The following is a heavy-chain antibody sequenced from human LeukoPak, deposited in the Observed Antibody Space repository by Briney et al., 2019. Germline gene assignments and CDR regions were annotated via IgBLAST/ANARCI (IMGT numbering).Heavy chain of an antibody. CDR1: GFTFDDYA. J-gene: IGHJ4*02. CDR2: ISWNSGSI. V-gene: IGHV3-9*01. Sequence: GGSLRLSRAASGFTFDDYAMHWVRQAPGKGLEWVSGISWNSGSIGYADSVKGRFTISRDNAKNSLYLQMNSLRAEDTALYYCAKDLSTQEGFDYWGQGTLVTVSS. D-gene: IGHD1-1*01. CDR3: AKDLSTQEGFDY.